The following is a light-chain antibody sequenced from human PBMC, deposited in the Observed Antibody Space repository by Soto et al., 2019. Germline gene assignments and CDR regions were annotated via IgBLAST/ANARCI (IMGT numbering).Light chain of an antibody. V-gene: IGKV1-5*01. CDR2: DAS. CDR3: QQYNSYST. Sequence: DIQLTQSPSTLSASLLERVTIXCRASQSISTWLAWYQQKPGKAPKLLIYDASSLESGVPSRFSGSGSGTEFTLTISSLQPEDFASYYCQQYNSYSTFGQGTKVDI. CDR1: QSISTW. J-gene: IGKJ1*01.